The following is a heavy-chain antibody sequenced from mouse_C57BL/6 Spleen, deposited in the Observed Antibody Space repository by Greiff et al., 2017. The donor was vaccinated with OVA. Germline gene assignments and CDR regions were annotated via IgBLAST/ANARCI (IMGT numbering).Heavy chain of an antibody. Sequence: QVQLKQSGAELVKPGASVKMSCKASGYTFTSYWITWVKQRPGQGLEWIGDIYPGSGSTNYNEKFKSKATLTVDKSSSTAYMQLSSLTSEDSAVYYCARGHMDYAMDYWGQGTSVTVSS. CDR3: ARGHMDYAMDY. CDR1: GYTFTSYW. V-gene: IGHV1-55*01. J-gene: IGHJ4*01. D-gene: IGHD1-1*02. CDR2: IYPGSGST.